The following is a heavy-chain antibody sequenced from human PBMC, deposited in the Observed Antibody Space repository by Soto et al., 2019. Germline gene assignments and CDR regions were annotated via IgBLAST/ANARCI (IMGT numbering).Heavy chain of an antibody. Sequence: PGESLKLSCKGSGYSFTSYWISWARQMPGKGLEWMGRIDPSDSYTNYSPSFQGHVTISADKSISTAYLQWSSLKASDTAMYYCARRHDYDGGAFDIWGQGTMVTVSS. V-gene: IGHV5-10-1*01. CDR3: ARRHDYDGGAFDI. CDR2: IDPSDSYT. CDR1: GYSFTSYW. J-gene: IGHJ3*02. D-gene: IGHD3-16*01.